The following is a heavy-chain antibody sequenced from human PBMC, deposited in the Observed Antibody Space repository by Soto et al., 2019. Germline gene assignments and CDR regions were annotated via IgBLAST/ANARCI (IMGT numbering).Heavy chain of an antibody. D-gene: IGHD6-13*01. CDR2: INYSGST. CDR3: ARQWSGYSSSWYRYNWFDP. CDR1: GGSISTYY. Sequence: QVQLQESGPGLVKPSETLSLTCTVSGGSISTYYWSCIRQPPGKGLEWIGYINYSGSTNYNPSLKSRVTISVDTSKNQFSLKLSSVTAADTAVYYCARQWSGYSSSWYRYNWFDPWGQGTLVTVSS. V-gene: IGHV4-59*08. J-gene: IGHJ5*02.